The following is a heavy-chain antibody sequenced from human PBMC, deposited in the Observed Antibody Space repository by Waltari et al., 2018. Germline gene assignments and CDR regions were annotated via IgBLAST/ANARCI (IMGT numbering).Heavy chain of an antibody. CDR1: GLIFSNYA. V-gene: IGHV3-23*01. D-gene: IGHD4-17*01. CDR2: ISGSGDNT. Sequence: EVQLLESGGGLVQPGGSLRLSCAASGLIFSNYAMSWVRQAPGKGRGWVSAISGSGDNTYYADSVKGRFTISRDNSKNTLYLQMNSLRAEDKAVYYCSKDADDSDYGLFDYWGQGTLVTVSS. CDR3: SKDADDSDYGLFDY. J-gene: IGHJ4*02.